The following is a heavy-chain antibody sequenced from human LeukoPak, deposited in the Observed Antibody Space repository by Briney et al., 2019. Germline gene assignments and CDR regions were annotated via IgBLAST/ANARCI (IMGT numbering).Heavy chain of an antibody. D-gene: IGHD3-3*01. V-gene: IGHV1-2*02. CDR3: AREYYDFWSGPDRYAFDI. Sequence: ASVKVSCKASGYTFTGYYMHWVRQAPGQGLEWMGWINPNSGGTNYAQKFQGRVTMTRDTSISTAYMELSRLRSDDTAVYYCAREYYDFWSGPDRYAFDIWGQGTMVTVSS. CDR2: INPNSGGT. CDR1: GYTFTGYY. J-gene: IGHJ3*02.